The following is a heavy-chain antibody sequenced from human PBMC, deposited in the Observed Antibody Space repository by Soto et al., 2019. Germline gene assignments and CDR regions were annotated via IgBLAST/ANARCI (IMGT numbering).Heavy chain of an antibody. D-gene: IGHD2-15*01. CDR1: GGSISSSNW. CDR2: IYHNGYT. V-gene: IGHV4-4*02. CDR3: ARGPYGGISGIDN. Sequence: SETLSLTCAVSGGSISSSNWWTWVRQPPGKGLEWIGEIYHNGYTNYNPSLESRVTISVDKSKNSLYLQVNSLRAEDTSVYYCARGPYGGISGIDNWGQGTLVTVSS. J-gene: IGHJ4*02.